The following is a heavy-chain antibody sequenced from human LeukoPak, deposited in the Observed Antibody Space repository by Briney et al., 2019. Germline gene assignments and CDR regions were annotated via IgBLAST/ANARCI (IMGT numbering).Heavy chain of an antibody. D-gene: IGHD3-16*01. Sequence: ASVKVSCKASGGTFSSYAISWVRQAPGQGLEWMGGIIPIFGTANYAQKFQGRVTITADESTSTAYMELSSLRSEDTAVYYCARDAVGTGGEPFDYWGQGILVTVSS. CDR2: IIPIFGTA. V-gene: IGHV1-69*13. CDR3: ARDAVGTGGEPFDY. CDR1: GGTFSSYA. J-gene: IGHJ4*02.